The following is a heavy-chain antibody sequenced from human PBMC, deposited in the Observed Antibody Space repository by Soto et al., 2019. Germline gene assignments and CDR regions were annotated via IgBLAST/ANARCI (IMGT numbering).Heavy chain of an antibody. CDR2: ISYDGRNK. Sequence: QVQLVESGGGVVQPGRSLRLSCAASGFTFITYAMHWVRQAPGKGLEWVAVISYDGRNKYYADSVKGRFTISRDNSKNTLYLQMNTPRSEDTALYYCAREGEYCTNGVCYRGFDYWGQGTLVTVSS. V-gene: IGHV3-30*04. J-gene: IGHJ4*02. D-gene: IGHD2-8*01. CDR3: AREGEYCTNGVCYRGFDY. CDR1: GFTFITYA.